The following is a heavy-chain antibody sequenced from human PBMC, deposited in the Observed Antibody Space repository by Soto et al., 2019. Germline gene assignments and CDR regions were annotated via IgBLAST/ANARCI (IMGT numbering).Heavy chain of an antibody. CDR1: GFTFSNAW. D-gene: IGHD6-13*01. V-gene: IGHV3-15*01. CDR3: APSNLSSWYVY. J-gene: IGHJ4*02. Sequence: GGALGLSCAASGFTFSNAWMSWVRQAPGKGLEWVGRIKSKTDGATTDYAAPVKGRFTISRDDSKNTLYLQMNSLKTEDATVLDCAPSNLSSWYVYWGKGTLVTVSS. CDR2: IKSKTDGATT.